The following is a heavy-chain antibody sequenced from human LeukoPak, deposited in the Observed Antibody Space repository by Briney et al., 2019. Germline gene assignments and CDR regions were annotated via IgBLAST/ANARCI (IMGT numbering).Heavy chain of an antibody. Sequence: GGSLRLSCAASGFTFGTYGMHWVRQAPGRGLEWVAFIWYDGSKKYYADSAKGRFTISRDSSKNTLYLQMDSLRAEDTAIYYCAKDPLEYYTSTTCRYLDYWGQGTLVTVSS. CDR3: AKDPLEYYTSTTCRYLDY. V-gene: IGHV3-30*02. D-gene: IGHD2-2*01. J-gene: IGHJ4*02. CDR2: IWYDGSKK. CDR1: GFTFGTYG.